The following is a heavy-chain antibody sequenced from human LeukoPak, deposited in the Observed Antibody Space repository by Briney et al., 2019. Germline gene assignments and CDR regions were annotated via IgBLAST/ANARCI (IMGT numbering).Heavy chain of an antibody. V-gene: IGHV1-18*04. D-gene: IGHD5-18*01. Sequence: ASVKVSCKASGYTFTSYGISWVRQAPGQGLEWMGWISAYNGDTNYAQKLQGRVTMTTDTSTSTAYMELRSLRSDDTAVYYCARDGMDTAMVPFDYWGQGTLVTVSS. J-gene: IGHJ4*02. CDR1: GYTFTSYG. CDR2: ISAYNGDT. CDR3: ARDGMDTAMVPFDY.